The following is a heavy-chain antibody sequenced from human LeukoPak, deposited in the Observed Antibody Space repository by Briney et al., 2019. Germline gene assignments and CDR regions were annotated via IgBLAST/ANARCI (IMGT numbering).Heavy chain of an antibody. CDR2: ISAYNGHT. D-gene: IGHD2-2*02. CDR3: GRRYCRSASCYTNWVGP. V-gene: IGHV1-18*01. J-gene: IGHJ5*02. Sequence: ASVKVSCKASGYTFSTYGISWVRQAPGQGLEWMGWISAYNGHTKYAQRLQGRVTMTTDTSTSTAYMELRSLRPDDTAVYYCGRRYCRSASCYTNWVGPWGPGTLVTVSS. CDR1: GYTFSTYG.